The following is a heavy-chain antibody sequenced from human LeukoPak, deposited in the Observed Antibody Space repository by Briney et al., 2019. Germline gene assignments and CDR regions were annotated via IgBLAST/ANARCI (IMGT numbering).Heavy chain of an antibody. D-gene: IGHD6-6*01. CDR3: ARGRGIAARLAHFDY. J-gene: IGHJ4*02. Sequence: ASVKVSCKDSGYTFTTYSIFWVRQAPGQGLEWMGWINAGNGNTKYSQKLQGRVTITTDESTSTAYMELSSLRSEDTAVYYCARGRGIAARLAHFDYWGQGTLVTVSS. V-gene: IGHV1-3*01. CDR2: INAGNGNT. CDR1: GYTFTTYS.